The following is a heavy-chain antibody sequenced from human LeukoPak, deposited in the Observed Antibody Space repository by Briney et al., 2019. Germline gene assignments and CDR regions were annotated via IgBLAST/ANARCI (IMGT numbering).Heavy chain of an antibody. CDR1: GGSISGTYY. Sequence: PSETLSLTCTVSGGSISGTYYWSWIRQPPGKGLEWIGYIYYTGTTDSNPSLKSRVTISLDTSKNQFSLNLSSVTAADTAVYYCARGGLSGGSYYDDRTEFDYWGQGTLVTVSS. D-gene: IGHD1-26*01. CDR2: IYYTGTT. CDR3: ARGGLSGGSYYDDRTEFDY. V-gene: IGHV4-59*08. J-gene: IGHJ4*02.